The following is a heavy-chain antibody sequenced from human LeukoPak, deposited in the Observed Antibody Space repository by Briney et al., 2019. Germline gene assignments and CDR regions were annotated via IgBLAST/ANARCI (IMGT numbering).Heavy chain of an antibody. V-gene: IGHV3-30-3*01. CDR3: ATDRAYCGGDCYSHYYYGMDV. D-gene: IGHD2-21*02. CDR1: GFTFSDHV. J-gene: IGHJ6*02. CDR2: ISYDGNNK. Sequence: GGSLRLSCAASGFTFSDHVMHWVRQAPDKGLEWVAMISYDGNNKYYADSVKGRFTISRDNSKNTLYLQMNSLRAEDTAVYYCATDRAYCGGDCYSHYYYGMDVWGQGTTVTVSS.